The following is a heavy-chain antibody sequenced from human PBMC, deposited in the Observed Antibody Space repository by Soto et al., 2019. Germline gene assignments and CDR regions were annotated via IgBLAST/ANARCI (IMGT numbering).Heavy chain of an antibody. CDR3: ARDLGSDSGSYYGTAFDY. D-gene: IGHD1-26*01. CDR2: IWYDGSNK. Sequence: QVQLVESGGGVVQPGRSLRLSCAASGFTFCSYGMHWVRQAPGKGLEWVAVIWYDGSNKYYADSVTGRFTISRDNSKNTLYLQMNSLRAEDTAVYYCARDLGSDSGSYYGTAFDYWGQGTLVTVSS. CDR1: GFTFCSYG. J-gene: IGHJ4*02. V-gene: IGHV3-33*01.